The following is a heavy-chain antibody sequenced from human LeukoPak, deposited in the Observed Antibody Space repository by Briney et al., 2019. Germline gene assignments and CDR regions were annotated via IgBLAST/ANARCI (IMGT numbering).Heavy chain of an antibody. V-gene: IGHV3-9*01. D-gene: IGHD1-26*01. J-gene: IGHJ4*02. Sequence: GGSLRLSCAASGFTFDDYAMHWVRQAPGKGLEWVSGISWNSGSIGYADSVKGRFTISRDNAKNSLYLQMNSLRAEDTALYYCAKDDTPLIVGATAYWGQGTLVAVSS. CDR3: AKDDTPLIVGATAY. CDR1: GFTFDDYA. CDR2: ISWNSGSI.